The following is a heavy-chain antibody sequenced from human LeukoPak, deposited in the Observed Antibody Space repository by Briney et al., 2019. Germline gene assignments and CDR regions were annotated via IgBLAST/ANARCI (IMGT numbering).Heavy chain of an antibody. CDR1: GFTFSSYE. J-gene: IGHJ3*02. V-gene: IGHV3-48*03. CDR3: AKDTRQWLVFGWHAFDI. Sequence: GGSLRLSCAASGFTFSSYEMNWVRQAPGKGLEWVSYISSSGSTIYYADSVKGRFTISRDNSKNTLYLQMNSLRAEDTAVYYCAKDTRQWLVFGWHAFDIWGQGTMVTVSS. D-gene: IGHD6-19*01. CDR2: ISSSGSTI.